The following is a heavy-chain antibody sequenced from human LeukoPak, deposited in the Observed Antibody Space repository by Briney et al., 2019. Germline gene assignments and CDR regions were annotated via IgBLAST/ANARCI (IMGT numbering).Heavy chain of an antibody. J-gene: IGHJ4*02. D-gene: IGHD3-22*01. CDR2: ISGSGGTT. CDR3: AKVPRGYFDY. CDR1: GFTFSSYA. V-gene: IGHV3-23*01. Sequence: GGTLRLSCAASGFTFSSYAMSWVRQAPGKGLEWVSAISGSGGTTYYADSVKGRFTISRDNSKNTLYLQMNSLRAEDTAVYYCAKVPRGYFDYWGQGTLVTVSS.